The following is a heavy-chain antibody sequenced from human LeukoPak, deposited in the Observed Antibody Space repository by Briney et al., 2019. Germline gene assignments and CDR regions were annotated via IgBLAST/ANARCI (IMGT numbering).Heavy chain of an antibody. CDR3: ARTSIAVAGRADAFDI. CDR2: ISAYNGNT. Sequence: ASVKVSCKASGYTFTSYGISWVRQAPGQGLEWMGWISAYNGNTNYAQKLQGRVTMTTDTSTSTAYMELRSLRSDDTAVYYCARTSIAVAGRADAFDIWGQGTMVTVSS. CDR1: GYTFTSYG. V-gene: IGHV1-18*01. J-gene: IGHJ3*02. D-gene: IGHD6-19*01.